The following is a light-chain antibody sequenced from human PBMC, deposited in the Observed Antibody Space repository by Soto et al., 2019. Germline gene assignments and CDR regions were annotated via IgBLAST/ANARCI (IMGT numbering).Light chain of an antibody. CDR3: HVWDSSSDHYV. CDR1: NIGGKS. CDR2: DDS. V-gene: IGLV3-21*02. Sequence: SYELTQPPSVSVAPGQTARITCGGNNIGGKSVHWYQQKPGQAPVLVVYDDSDRPSGIPDRFSGSNSGDTATLTIRRVEAGDEADYYCHVWDSSSDHYVFGRGTKVTVL. J-gene: IGLJ6*01.